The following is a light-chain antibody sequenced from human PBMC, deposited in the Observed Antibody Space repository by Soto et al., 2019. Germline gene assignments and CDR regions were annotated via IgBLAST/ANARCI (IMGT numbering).Light chain of an antibody. CDR2: STS. Sequence: QAVVTQEPSLSVSPEGTVTLTCVSSTGAVTSGYYPNWFQQKPGQAPRALIYSTSTKYSCTPARFSGSLLGGKAALTLSGVQPEDEAEYYCLLYYGGQLGVFGGGTKLTVL. CDR1: TGAVTSGYY. J-gene: IGLJ2*01. V-gene: IGLV7-43*01. CDR3: LLYYGGQLGV.